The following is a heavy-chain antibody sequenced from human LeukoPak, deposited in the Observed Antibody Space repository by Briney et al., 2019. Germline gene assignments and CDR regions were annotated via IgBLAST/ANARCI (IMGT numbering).Heavy chain of an antibody. CDR1: GGSISSDY. V-gene: IGHV4-4*09. D-gene: IGHD5-12*01. Sequence: SETLSLTCTVSGGSISSDYWSWIRQPPGKRLEWIGYIYNTWTTNYNPSLKSRVTISVDMPKNQFSLKLTSVTAADTTVYYCARAETWPNRFDPWGQGTLVTVSS. J-gene: IGHJ5*02. CDR2: IYNTWTT. CDR3: ARAETWPNRFDP.